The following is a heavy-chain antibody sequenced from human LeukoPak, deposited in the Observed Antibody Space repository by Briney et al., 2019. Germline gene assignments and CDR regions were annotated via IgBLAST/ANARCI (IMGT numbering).Heavy chain of an antibody. CDR2: IYTSGST. J-gene: IGHJ6*02. CDR1: GGSISSYY. V-gene: IGHV4-4*07. D-gene: IGHD2-2*01. Sequence: SETLSLTCTGSGGSISSYYWSWIRQPAGKGLEWIGRIYTSGSTNYNPSLKSRVTMSVDTSKNQFSLKLSSVTAADTAVYYCAREFYCSSTSCPDPDYYYYYGMDVWGQGTTVTVSS. CDR3: AREFYCSSTSCPDPDYYYYYGMDV.